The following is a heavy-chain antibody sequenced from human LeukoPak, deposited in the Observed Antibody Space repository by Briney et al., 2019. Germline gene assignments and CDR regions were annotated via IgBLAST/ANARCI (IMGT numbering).Heavy chain of an antibody. CDR1: GYTFTVYY. CDR2: INPNSGGT. Sequence: GASVKVSYKASGYTFTVYYMHWVRQAPGQGREWMGWINPNSGGTNYAQKFQGRVTMTRDTSISTAYMELSRLRSDDTAVYYCARDRIAAAGKYNWFDPWGQGTLVTVSS. D-gene: IGHD6-13*01. V-gene: IGHV1-2*02. J-gene: IGHJ5*02. CDR3: ARDRIAAAGKYNWFDP.